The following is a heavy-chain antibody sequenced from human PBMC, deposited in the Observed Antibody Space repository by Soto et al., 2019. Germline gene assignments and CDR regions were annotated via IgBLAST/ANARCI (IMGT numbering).Heavy chain of an antibody. Sequence: EVQLLESGGGLVQPGGSLRLSCAASGFTFNNYAMTWVRQAPGKGLEWVSAISGGGDTTSYADSVKGRFTVSRDGXXXXXXXXXXXLXXXDTALYYCAKGRGGSGSLTPRVDFWGQGTLVTVSS. D-gene: IGHD3-10*01. CDR3: AKGRGGSGSLTPRVDF. V-gene: IGHV3-23*01. CDR1: GFTFNNYA. CDR2: ISGGGDTT. J-gene: IGHJ4*02.